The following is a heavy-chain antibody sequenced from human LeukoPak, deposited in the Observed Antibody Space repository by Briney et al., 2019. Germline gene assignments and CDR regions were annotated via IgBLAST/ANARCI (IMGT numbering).Heavy chain of an antibody. J-gene: IGHJ1*01. V-gene: IGHV3-11*01. CDR1: GGSFSGYY. Sequence: LSLTCAVYGGSFSGYYWSWIRQAPGKGLEWVSYISSSSSTIYYADSVKGRFTISRDNAKNTLYLQMNSLRAEDTAVYYCAKEIYGDSTGGRFQQWGQGTLVTVSS. D-gene: IGHD4-17*01. CDR3: AKEIYGDSTGGRFQQ. CDR2: ISSSSSTI.